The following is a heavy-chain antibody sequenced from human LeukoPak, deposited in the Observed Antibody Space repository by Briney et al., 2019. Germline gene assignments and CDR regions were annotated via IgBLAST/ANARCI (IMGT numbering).Heavy chain of an antibody. Sequence: AGGSLRLSCAASGFTFSSYAMSWVRQAPGKWLEWVSAISGSGGSTYYADSVKGRFTISRDNSKNTLYLQMNSLRAEDTAVYYCAKVRVATREFDYWGQGTLVTVSS. V-gene: IGHV3-23*01. J-gene: IGHJ4*02. CDR3: AKVRVATREFDY. CDR2: ISGSGGST. D-gene: IGHD5-12*01. CDR1: GFTFSSYA.